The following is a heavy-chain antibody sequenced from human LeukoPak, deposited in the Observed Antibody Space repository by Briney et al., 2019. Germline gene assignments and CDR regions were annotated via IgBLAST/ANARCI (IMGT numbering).Heavy chain of an antibody. CDR1: GGSISSYY. Sequence: PSETLSLTCTVSGGSISSYYWSWIRQPPGKGLEWIGYIYYSGSTNYNPSLKSRVTISVDTSKNQFSLKLSSVTAADTAVYYCARYRYYFDYWGQGTLVTASS. J-gene: IGHJ4*02. D-gene: IGHD1-14*01. CDR3: ARYRYYFDY. V-gene: IGHV4-59*01. CDR2: IYYSGST.